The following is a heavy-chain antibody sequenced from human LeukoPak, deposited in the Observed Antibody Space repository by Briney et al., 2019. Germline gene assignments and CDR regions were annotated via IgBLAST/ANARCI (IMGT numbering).Heavy chain of an antibody. V-gene: IGHV3-30*18. J-gene: IGHJ4*02. Sequence: PGRSLRLSCVASGFTSNTYGMRWVRQAPGKGLDCVAVISHDGANEYYADSVKGRFAISRDISKNTLYLHMSSLRPDDTAVYYCAKGAYSYASGTYYFDYWGQGTLVTVSS. CDR3: AKGAYSYASGTYYFDY. D-gene: IGHD3-10*01. CDR1: GFTSNTYG. CDR2: ISHDGANE.